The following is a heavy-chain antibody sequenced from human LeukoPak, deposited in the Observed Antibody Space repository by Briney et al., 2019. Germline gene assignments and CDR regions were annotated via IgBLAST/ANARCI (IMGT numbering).Heavy chain of an antibody. CDR2: IYYSGST. CDR1: GGSISSSSYY. D-gene: IGHD6-13*01. V-gene: IGHV4-39*01. Sequence: SETLSLTCTGSGGSISSSSYYWGWIRQPPGKGLEWIGSIYYSGSTYYNPSLKSRVTISVDTSKNQFSLKLSSVTAADTAVYYCASREGIAAAGTESDAFDIWGQGTMVTVSS. CDR3: ASREGIAAAGTESDAFDI. J-gene: IGHJ3*02.